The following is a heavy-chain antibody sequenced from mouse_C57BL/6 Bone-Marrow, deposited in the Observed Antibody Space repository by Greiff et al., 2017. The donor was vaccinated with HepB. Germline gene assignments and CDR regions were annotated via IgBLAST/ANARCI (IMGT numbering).Heavy chain of an antibody. CDR3: AKGYYGSAWFAY. Sequence: EVKLQESGPGLVKPSQSLSLTCSVTGYSITSGYYWNWIRQFPGNKLEWMGYISYDGSNNYNPSLKNRISITRDTSTNQFFLKLNSVTTEDTATYYCAKGYYGSAWFAYWGQGTLVTVSA. J-gene: IGHJ3*01. D-gene: IGHD1-1*01. CDR1: GYSITSGYY. CDR2: ISYDGSN. V-gene: IGHV3-6*01.